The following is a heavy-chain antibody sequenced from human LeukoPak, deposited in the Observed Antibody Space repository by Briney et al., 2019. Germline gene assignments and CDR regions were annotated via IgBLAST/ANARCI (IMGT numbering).Heavy chain of an antibody. CDR3: AREKGELLAVFDY. Sequence: TGGSLRLSCAASGFTFSSYSMNWVRHAPGKGLEWVSSISSSSSYIYYADSVKGRFTISRDNAKNSLYLQMNSLRAEDTAVYYCAREKGELLAVFDYWGQGTLVTVSS. J-gene: IGHJ4*02. CDR1: GFTFSSYS. CDR2: ISSSSSYI. V-gene: IGHV3-21*01. D-gene: IGHD1-26*01.